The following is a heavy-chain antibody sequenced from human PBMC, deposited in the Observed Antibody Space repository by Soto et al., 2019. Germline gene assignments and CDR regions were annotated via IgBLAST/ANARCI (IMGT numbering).Heavy chain of an antibody. CDR1: GFTFNNYA. D-gene: IGHD5-12*01. Sequence: GGSLRLSCAASGFTFNNYAMSWVRQAPGKGLEWVSAVSGSGSSIYYADFVKGRFTISRDIAKNSLYLQMNSLRDEDTAVYYCAREGYPFDYWGLGTLVTVSS. CDR2: VSGSGSSI. V-gene: IGHV3-23*01. J-gene: IGHJ4*02. CDR3: AREGYPFDY.